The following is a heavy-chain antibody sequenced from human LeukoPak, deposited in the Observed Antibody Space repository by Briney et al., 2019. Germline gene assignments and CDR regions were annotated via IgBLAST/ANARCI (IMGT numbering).Heavy chain of an antibody. CDR2: INPNSGGT. D-gene: IGHD3-22*01. CDR3: ARDGYYDSSGYPGNWFAP. CDR1: GYTFTGYY. J-gene: IGHJ5*02. Sequence: ASVKVSCKASGYTFTGYYMHWVRQAPGQGLEWMGWINPNSGGTNYAQTFQGRMTMTRDTSISTGYMELSRLRSDDRAVYYWARDGYYDSSGYPGNWFAPWGQGTLVTVSS. V-gene: IGHV1-2*02.